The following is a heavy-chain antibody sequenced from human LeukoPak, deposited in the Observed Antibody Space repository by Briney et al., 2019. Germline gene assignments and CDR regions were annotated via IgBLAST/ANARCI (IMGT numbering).Heavy chain of an antibody. V-gene: IGHV3-21*01. D-gene: IGHD3-22*01. CDR3: AREVSEGFDF. Sequence: TGGSLRLSCAASGFTFSGYSMNWIRQAPGKGLEWVSSFGTRSTSVYHAGSVKGRFAISRDNAKNSLYLQMNSLRAEDTALYYCAREVSEGFDFWGQGTLVTVSS. CDR2: FGTRSTSV. J-gene: IGHJ4*02. CDR1: GFTFSGYS.